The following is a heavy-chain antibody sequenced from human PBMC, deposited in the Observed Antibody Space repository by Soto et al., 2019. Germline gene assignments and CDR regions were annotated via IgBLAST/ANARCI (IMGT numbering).Heavy chain of an antibody. CDR2: ISYDGSNK. D-gene: IGHD6-6*01. CDR3: AKPPYAGSSSSYGGYGMDV. Sequence: QVQLVESGGGVVQPGRSLRLSCAASGFTFSSYGMHWVRQAPGKGLVWVAVISYDGSNKYYADSVKGRFTISRDNSKNTLYLQMNSLRAEDTAVYYCAKPPYAGSSSSYGGYGMDVWGQGTTVTVSS. CDR1: GFTFSSYG. J-gene: IGHJ6*02. V-gene: IGHV3-30*18.